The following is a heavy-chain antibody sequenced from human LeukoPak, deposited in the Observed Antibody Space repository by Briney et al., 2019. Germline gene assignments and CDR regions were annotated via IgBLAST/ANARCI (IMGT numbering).Heavy chain of an antibody. Sequence: PGGSLRLSCAASGSTFSTYSMNWLRQAPGKGLEWVSYISSRSSTIYYADSVKGRFTISRDNAKNSLYLQMNSLRDEDTAVYYCARGAIAGRGDNWFWFDPWGQGTLVTVSS. CDR1: GSTFSTYS. V-gene: IGHV3-48*02. CDR3: ARGAIAGRGDNWFWFDP. CDR2: ISSRSSTI. D-gene: IGHD1-1*01. J-gene: IGHJ5*02.